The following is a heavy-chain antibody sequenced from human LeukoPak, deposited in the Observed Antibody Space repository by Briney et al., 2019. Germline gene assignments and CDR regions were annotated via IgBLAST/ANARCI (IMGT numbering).Heavy chain of an antibody. D-gene: IGHD5-12*01. Sequence: SQTLSLTCTVSGDSFNSGTYYWNWIRQSPGKGLEWIGYIYHSGGTYFNPSLQSRVTMSVDGSKNQFSLKLSSVTAADTAVYYCARVPWLFSSYYFDYWGQGTLVSVSS. CDR2: IYHSGGT. CDR3: ARVPWLFSSYYFDY. CDR1: GDSFNSGTYY. V-gene: IGHV4-30-2*06. J-gene: IGHJ4*02.